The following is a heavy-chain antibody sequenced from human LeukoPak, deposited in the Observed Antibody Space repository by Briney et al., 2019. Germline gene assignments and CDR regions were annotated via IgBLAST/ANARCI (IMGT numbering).Heavy chain of an antibody. Sequence: ASVKVSCKASGYTFTGYYMHWVRQAPGQGLEWMGWINPNSGGTNYAQKFQGRVTMTRDTSISTAYMELSRLRSDDTAVYYCARERTLTSCYDYWGQGTLVTVSS. CDR1: GYTFTGYY. CDR2: INPNSGGT. D-gene: IGHD2-15*01. V-gene: IGHV1-2*02. CDR3: ARERTLTSCYDY. J-gene: IGHJ4*02.